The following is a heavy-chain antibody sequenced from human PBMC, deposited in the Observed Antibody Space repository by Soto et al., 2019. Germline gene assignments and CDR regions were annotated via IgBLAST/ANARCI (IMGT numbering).Heavy chain of an antibody. Sequence: EVQLVESGGGLVLPGGSLRLSCAASGFTFSRYWMNWVRQAPGKGLVWVSRINSYGSSTHYADSVKGRFTISRDNAKNTLLLQMNSLRAEDTAVYYCATNYAYAEGYYCYGMDVWGKGTTVTVSS. CDR1: GFTFSRYW. CDR3: ATNYAYAEGYYCYGMDV. D-gene: IGHD3-16*01. V-gene: IGHV3-74*01. J-gene: IGHJ6*04. CDR2: INSYGSST.